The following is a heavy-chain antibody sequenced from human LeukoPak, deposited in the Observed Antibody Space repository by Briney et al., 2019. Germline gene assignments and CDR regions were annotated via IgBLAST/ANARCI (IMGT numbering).Heavy chain of an antibody. D-gene: IGHD2-8*01. V-gene: IGHV3-7*03. Sequence: GGSLRLSCAASGFTFSNYWMSWVRQAPGKGLEWVANIKQDESEKYYVDSVKGRFTISRDNAKNSLYLQMNSLRVEDTAVYYCARSPRYCSNGVCRLAYFQHWGQGTLVTVSS. CDR2: IKQDESEK. CDR1: GFTFSNYW. J-gene: IGHJ1*01. CDR3: ARSPRYCSNGVCRLAYFQH.